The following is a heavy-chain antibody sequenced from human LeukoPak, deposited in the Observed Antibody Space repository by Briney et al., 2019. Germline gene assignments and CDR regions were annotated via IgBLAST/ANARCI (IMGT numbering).Heavy chain of an antibody. CDR1: GYTFTGYY. CDR3: ARVRLPAAIVYYYMDV. D-gene: IGHD2-2*02. CDR2: INPDSGGT. V-gene: IGHV1-2*02. J-gene: IGHJ6*03. Sequence: ASVKVSRKASGYTFTGYYMHWVRQAPGQGLEWMGWINPDSGGTNYAQKFQGRVTMTRDTSISTAYMELSRLRSDDTAVYYCARVRLPAAIVYYYMDVWGKGTTVTVSS.